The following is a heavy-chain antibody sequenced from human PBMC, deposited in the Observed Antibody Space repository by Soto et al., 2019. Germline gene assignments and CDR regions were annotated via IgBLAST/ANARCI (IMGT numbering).Heavy chain of an antibody. Sequence: QVQLVQSGAEVKKPGASVKVSCKASGYTFTSYGISWVRQAPGQGLEWMGWISAYNGNTNYAQKLQGRVTITTDTSTSTAYMELRSLRSDDTAVYYCARSEVTIAAAGIIYFDYWGQGTLVTVSS. D-gene: IGHD6-13*01. J-gene: IGHJ4*02. CDR3: ARSEVTIAAAGIIYFDY. V-gene: IGHV1-18*01. CDR1: GYTFTSYG. CDR2: ISAYNGNT.